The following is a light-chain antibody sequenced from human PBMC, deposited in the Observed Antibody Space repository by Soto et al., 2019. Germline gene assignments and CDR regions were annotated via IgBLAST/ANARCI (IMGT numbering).Light chain of an antibody. Sequence: DIQMTQSPSTLSASVGDRVTITCRASQSLSSWLAWYQQKPGKAPKLLIYDASSLESGVPSRFSGSGSGTEFTLTISSLQPDDFATYYCQQYNSSLLTFGGGTKVEIK. V-gene: IGKV1-5*01. CDR1: QSLSSW. CDR2: DAS. CDR3: QQYNSSLLT. J-gene: IGKJ4*01.